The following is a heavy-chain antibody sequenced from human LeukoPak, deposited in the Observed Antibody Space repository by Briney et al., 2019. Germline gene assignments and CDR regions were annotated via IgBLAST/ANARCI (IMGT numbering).Heavy chain of an antibody. CDR1: GFTFRTKW. Sequence: GGSLRLTCAASGFTFRTKWKNWVRQAPGKGLVWVSGIRGGGGSTSYADSVEGRFTISRDNAANRLYLEMNSVRAEARAVYYGGRASWWAGGTSVDYWGKG. CDR2: IRGGGGST. D-gene: IGHD2-15*01. CDR3: GRASWWAGGTSVDY. J-gene: IGHJ4*02. V-gene: IGHV3-74*01.